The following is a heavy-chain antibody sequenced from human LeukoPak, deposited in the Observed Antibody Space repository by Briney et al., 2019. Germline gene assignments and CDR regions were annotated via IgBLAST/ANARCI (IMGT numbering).Heavy chain of an antibody. D-gene: IGHD6-6*01. Sequence: GRSLRLSCAASGFTFSSYGMHWVRQAPGKGLEWVPFMSSDGSKTHYVDSVKGRFTISRDKSKNTLYLQMNSLRTEDTAAYYCAKDMGSSSWALDYWGQGTLVIVSS. CDR3: AKDMGSSSWALDY. CDR1: GFTFSSYG. CDR2: MSSDGSKT. J-gene: IGHJ4*02. V-gene: IGHV3-30*18.